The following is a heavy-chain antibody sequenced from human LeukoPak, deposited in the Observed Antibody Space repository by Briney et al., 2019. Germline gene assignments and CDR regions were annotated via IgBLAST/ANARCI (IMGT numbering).Heavy chain of an antibody. D-gene: IGHD5-24*01. J-gene: IGHJ6*02. V-gene: IGHV1-69*13. CDR3: ARDLVEMATIDYYYYGMDV. CDR2: IIPIFGTA. CDR1: GGTFSSYA. Sequence: SVKVSCKASGGTFSSYAISWVRQAPGQGLEWMGGIIPIFGTANYAQKFQGRVTITADGSTSTAYMELSSLRSEDTAVYYCARDLVEMATIDYYYYGMDVWGQGTTVTVSS.